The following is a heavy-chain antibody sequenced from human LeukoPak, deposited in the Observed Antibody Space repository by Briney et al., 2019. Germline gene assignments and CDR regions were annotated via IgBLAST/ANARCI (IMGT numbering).Heavy chain of an antibody. CDR1: GYTFTSYA. CDR3: AREEEDYGDYGFSFGWFDP. D-gene: IGHD4-17*01. V-gene: IGHV1-3*01. CDR2: INAGNGNT. Sequence: ASVKVSCKASGYTFTSYAIHWVRQAPGQRLEWMGWINAGNGNTKYSQKFQGRVTITRDTSASTAYMELSSLRSEDTAVYYCAREEEDYGDYGFSFGWFDPWGQGTLVTVSS. J-gene: IGHJ5*02.